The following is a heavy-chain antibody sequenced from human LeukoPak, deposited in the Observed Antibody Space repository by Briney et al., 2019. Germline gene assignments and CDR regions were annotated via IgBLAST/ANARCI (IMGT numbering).Heavy chain of an antibody. CDR2: INHSGST. CDR1: GGSISSYY. Sequence: PSETLSLTCTVSGGSISSYYWSWIRQPPGKGLEWIGEINHSGSTNYNPSLKSRVTISVDTSKNQFSLKLSSVTAADTAVYYCARDSSGSMYYFDYWGQGTLVTVSS. CDR3: ARDSSGSMYYFDY. V-gene: IGHV4-34*01. J-gene: IGHJ4*02. D-gene: IGHD3-22*01.